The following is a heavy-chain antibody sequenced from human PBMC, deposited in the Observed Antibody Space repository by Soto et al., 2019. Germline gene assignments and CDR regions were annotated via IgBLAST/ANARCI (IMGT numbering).Heavy chain of an antibody. Sequence: ASVKVSCKASGYTFTSYYMHWVRQAPGQGLEWMGIINPSGGSTSYAQKFQGRVTMTRDTSTSTVYMELSSLRSEDTAVYYSARDVLGVVAEDYYYYGMDVWGQGTTVTVSS. J-gene: IGHJ6*02. CDR2: INPSGGST. V-gene: IGHV1-46*01. CDR1: GYTFTSYY. CDR3: ARDVLGVVAEDYYYYGMDV. D-gene: IGHD2-15*01.